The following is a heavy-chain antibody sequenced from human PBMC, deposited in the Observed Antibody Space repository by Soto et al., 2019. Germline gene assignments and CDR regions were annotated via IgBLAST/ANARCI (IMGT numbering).Heavy chain of an antibody. V-gene: IGHV5-51*01. D-gene: IGHD3-10*01. J-gene: IGHJ3*01. CDR3: ARLPGVRGVFDGFNV. CDR2: IYPGDSDT. Sequence: GESLKISCKGSGYSFAGYCIGWVRQMPWKGLDWMGVIYPGDSDTRYSPSFHGQVTISADKSISTAYLQWSSLKASDTAMYFCARLPGVRGVFDGFNVWGQGTMLTV. CDR1: GYSFAGYC.